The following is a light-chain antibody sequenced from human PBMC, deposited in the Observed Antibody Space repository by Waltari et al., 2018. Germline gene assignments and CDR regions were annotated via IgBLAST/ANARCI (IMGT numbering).Light chain of an antibody. CDR1: EDVRSY. CDR2: GVS. Sequence: LLTQSPVSLSASVGDTVTLTCRASEDVRSYLAWVQQKPGRAPNLVIFGVSTLQSGVPSRFSGAGYGTDFTLTISGLQPEDFATYYCQHLVRYPLSFGGGTKVEIQ. V-gene: IGKV1-9*01. J-gene: IGKJ4*01. CDR3: QHLVRYPLS.